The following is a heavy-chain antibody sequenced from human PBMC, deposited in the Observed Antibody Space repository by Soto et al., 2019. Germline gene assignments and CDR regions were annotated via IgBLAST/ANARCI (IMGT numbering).Heavy chain of an antibody. Sequence: XXTLSLPFAVSSGSISSSNWWSWVRQPPGKGLEWIGEIYHSGSTNYNPSLKSRVTISVDKSKNQFSLKLSSVTAADTAVYYCARACSEQWLSNWFDPWGQGTLVTVSS. CDR2: IYHSGST. V-gene: IGHV4-4*02. J-gene: IGHJ5*02. CDR3: ARACSEQWLSNWFDP. D-gene: IGHD6-19*01. CDR1: SGSISSSNW.